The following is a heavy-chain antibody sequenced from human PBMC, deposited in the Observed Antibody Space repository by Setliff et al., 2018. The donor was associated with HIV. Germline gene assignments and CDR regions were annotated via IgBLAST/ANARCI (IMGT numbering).Heavy chain of an antibody. V-gene: IGHV1-46*01. D-gene: IGHD3-3*01. CDR1: GYTFTSYY. CDR2: INPSGGST. Sequence: ASVKVSCKASGYTFTSYYMHWVRQAPGQGLEWMGIINPSGGSTSYAQKFQGRVTMTRDTSTSTVNMELRSLTSDDTAVYYCARNIDMHYDFWSAYDYWGQGALVTVSS. J-gene: IGHJ4*02. CDR3: ARNIDMHYDFWSAYDY.